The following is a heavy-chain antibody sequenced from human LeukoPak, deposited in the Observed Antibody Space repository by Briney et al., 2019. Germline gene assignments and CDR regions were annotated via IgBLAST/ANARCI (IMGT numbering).Heavy chain of an antibody. V-gene: IGHV3-30*02. Sequence: PGGSLRLSCAASGFTFSSYGMHWVRQAPGKGLEWVAFIRYDGSNKYYADSVKGRFTISRDNSKNTLYLQMNSLRAEDTAVYYCARDGYIVATIMGGYFDCWGQGTLVTVSS. D-gene: IGHD5-12*01. CDR3: ARDGYIVATIMGGYFDC. J-gene: IGHJ4*02. CDR1: GFTFSSYG. CDR2: IRYDGSNK.